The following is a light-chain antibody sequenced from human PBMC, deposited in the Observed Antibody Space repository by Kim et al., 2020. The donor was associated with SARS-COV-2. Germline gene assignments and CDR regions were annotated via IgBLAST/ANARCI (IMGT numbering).Light chain of an antibody. CDR3: QVWDSSSDHHYV. J-gene: IGLJ1*01. V-gene: IGLV3-21*04. CDR2: YDS. CDR1: NIGSKS. Sequence: SYELTQPPSVSVAPGKTARITCGGNNIGSKSVHXYQQKPGQAPVLVIYYDSDRPSGIPERFSGSNSGNTATLTISRVEAGDEADYYCQVWDSSSDHHYV.